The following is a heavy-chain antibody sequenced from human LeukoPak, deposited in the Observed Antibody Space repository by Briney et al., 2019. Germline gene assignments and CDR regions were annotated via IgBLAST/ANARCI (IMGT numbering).Heavy chain of an antibody. Sequence: GRSLRLSCAASGFTFDDYAMHWVRQAPGKGLEWVSGISWNSGSIGYADSVKGRFTISRDNAKNSLYLQMNSLRAEDTAVYYCARDLHYWGQGTLVTVTS. V-gene: IGHV3-9*01. CDR1: GFTFDDYA. CDR2: ISWNSGSI. CDR3: ARDLHY. J-gene: IGHJ4*02.